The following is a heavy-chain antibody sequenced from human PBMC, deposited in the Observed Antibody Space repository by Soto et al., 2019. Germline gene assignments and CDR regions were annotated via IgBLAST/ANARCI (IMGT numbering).Heavy chain of an antibody. CDR1: GGALRGPP. J-gene: IGHJ6*02. Sequence: GAPTKVSRQGSGGALRGPPISWVRQAPGQGGEWMGQIIPFFKGTKYSQKFQGRVTITADDSTSTAYMDLSSLTSEDTAVYYCARDVPLNYYDSTYSYYALDVWGQGTTVTVSS. V-gene: IGHV1-69*13. CDR2: IIPFFKGT. CDR3: ARDVPLNYYDSTYSYYALDV. D-gene: IGHD3-22*01.